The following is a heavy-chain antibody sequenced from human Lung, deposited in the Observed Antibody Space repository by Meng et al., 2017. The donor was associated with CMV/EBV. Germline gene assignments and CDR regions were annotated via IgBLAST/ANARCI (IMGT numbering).Heavy chain of an antibody. CDR3: TTGLYDSGGVDQ. Sequence: SCAASGFTFNDAWMNWVRQAPGKGLEWVGRIKTKTDGGSTDYAATVKGGFTISRNDSKYTLYMRMNSLKNEHTVVYYCTTGLYDSGGVDQWGQGTLVTVSS. D-gene: IGHD3-22*01. CDR2: IKTKTDGGST. V-gene: IGHV3-15*01. CDR1: GFTFNDAW. J-gene: IGHJ4*02.